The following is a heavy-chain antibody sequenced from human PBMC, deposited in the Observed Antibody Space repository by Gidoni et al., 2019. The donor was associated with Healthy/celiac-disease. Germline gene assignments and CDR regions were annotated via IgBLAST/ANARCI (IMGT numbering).Heavy chain of an antibody. CDR1: GGSISSSSYY. D-gene: IGHD1-26*01. V-gene: IGHV4-39*07. CDR2: IYYSGST. CDR3: ARGGGSRAATDYYYYGMDV. Sequence: QLQLQESGPGLVKPSETLSLTCTVSGGSISSSSYYWGWIRQPPGKGLEWIGSIYYSGSTYYNPSLKSRVTISVDTSKNQFSLKLSSVTAADTAVYYCARGGGSRAATDYYYYGMDVWGQGTTVTVSS. J-gene: IGHJ6*02.